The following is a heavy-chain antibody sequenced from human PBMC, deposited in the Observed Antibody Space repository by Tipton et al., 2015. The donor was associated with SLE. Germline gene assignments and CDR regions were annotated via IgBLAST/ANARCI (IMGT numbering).Heavy chain of an antibody. CDR1: GGSFSGYY. CDR3: ARGGFGVVIPPAY. Sequence: TLSLTCAVYGGSFSGYYWSWIRQPPGKGLEWIGEINHSGSTNYNPSLKSRVTISVDTSKNQFSLKLSSVTAADTAVYYCARGGFGVVIPPAYWGQGTTVTVSS. CDR2: INHSGST. V-gene: IGHV4-34*01. D-gene: IGHD3-3*01. J-gene: IGHJ6*02.